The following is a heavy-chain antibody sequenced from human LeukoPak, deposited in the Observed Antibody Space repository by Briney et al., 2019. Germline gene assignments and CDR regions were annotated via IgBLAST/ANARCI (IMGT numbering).Heavy chain of an antibody. Sequence: ASVKVSCKASGYTFTGYYMHWVRQAPGQGLEWMGWINPNSGGTNYAQKFQGRVTMTRDTSISTAYMELSGLRSDDTAVYYCARDDFWSGYYGDYWGQGTLVTVSS. J-gene: IGHJ4*02. D-gene: IGHD3-3*01. CDR1: GYTFTGYY. V-gene: IGHV1-2*02. CDR2: INPNSGGT. CDR3: ARDDFWSGYYGDY.